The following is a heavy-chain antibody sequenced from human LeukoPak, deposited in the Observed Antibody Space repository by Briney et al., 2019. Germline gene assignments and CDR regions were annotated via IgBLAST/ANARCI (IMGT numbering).Heavy chain of an antibody. CDR3: ARSDWMRWFVP. V-gene: IGHV4-59*08. CDR2: IYYSGST. CDR1: GGSINNYY. Sequence: SETLSLTCTVSGGSINNYYWSWIRQPPGKGLEWIGYIYYSGSTTYNPSLKSRVTITVDTSKNHFSLKLSSVTAADTAVYYCARSDWMRWFVPWGQGTLVTVSS. J-gene: IGHJ5*02. D-gene: IGHD1-1*01.